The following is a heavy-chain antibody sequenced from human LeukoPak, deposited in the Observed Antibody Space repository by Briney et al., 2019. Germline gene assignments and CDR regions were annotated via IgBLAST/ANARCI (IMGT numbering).Heavy chain of an antibody. D-gene: IGHD3-22*01. CDR3: VPSPTYDSSGYSPFDP. Sequence: PGGSLRLSCAASGFTFSSYAMSWVRQAPGKGLEWVSAISGSAGSTYYADSVKGRFTISRDNSMNTLYLQMNSLRAEDTAVYYCVPSPTYDSSGYSPFDPWGQGTLVTVSS. J-gene: IGHJ5*02. CDR2: ISGSAGST. CDR1: GFTFSSYA. V-gene: IGHV3-23*01.